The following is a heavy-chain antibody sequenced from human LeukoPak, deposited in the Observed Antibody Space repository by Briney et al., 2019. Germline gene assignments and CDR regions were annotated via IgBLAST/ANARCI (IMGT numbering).Heavy chain of an antibody. Sequence: ASVKVSCKASGYTFTRYGISWVRQAPGQGLEWMGWLNTYNGNTNYIQNLQGRFTMTTDTSTRTAYMELRSLRYDDTAVYYCARRSVVVSAAGDDAFDLWGQGTMATVSS. V-gene: IGHV1-18*01. CDR1: GYTFTRYG. CDR3: ARRSVVVSAAGDDAFDL. CDR2: LNTYNGNT. J-gene: IGHJ3*01. D-gene: IGHD2-15*01.